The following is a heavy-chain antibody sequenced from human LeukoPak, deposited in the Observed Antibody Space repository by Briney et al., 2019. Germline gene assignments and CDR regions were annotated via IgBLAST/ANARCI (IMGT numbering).Heavy chain of an antibody. CDR1: GFTFSSYS. V-gene: IGHV3-7*03. J-gene: IGHJ4*02. Sequence: GGSLRLSCAASGFTFSSYSMNWVRQAPGKGLEWVANIKQDGSEKYYVDSVKGRFTISRDNSKNTLYLQMNSLRAEDTAVYYCAKGGGYFDYWGQGTLVTVSS. CDR3: AKGGGYFDY. D-gene: IGHD3-10*01. CDR2: IKQDGSEK.